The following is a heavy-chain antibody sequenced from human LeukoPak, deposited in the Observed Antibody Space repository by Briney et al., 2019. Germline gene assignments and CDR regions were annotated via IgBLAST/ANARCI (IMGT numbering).Heavy chain of an antibody. CDR2: IYTDGNT. D-gene: IGHD1-26*01. CDR1: GFTVSGNY. J-gene: IGHJ1*01. CDR3: ARCRDSVSYNLLGY. Sequence: GGSLRLSCAVFGFTVSGNYMSWVRQAPRKGLEWVSAIYTDGNTHYAGSVKGRFTISRDNSKNTLYLQMNSLRAEDTAVYYCARCRDSVSYNLLGYWGQGSLVTVSS. V-gene: IGHV3-66*01.